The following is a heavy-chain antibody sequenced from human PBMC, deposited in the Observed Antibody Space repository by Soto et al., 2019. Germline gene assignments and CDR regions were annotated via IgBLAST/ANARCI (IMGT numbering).Heavy chain of an antibody. D-gene: IGHD2-21*02. CDR2: IYYSGST. CDR1: GGSISSGGYY. CDR3: ARVKGDRNYPWYFDL. V-gene: IGHV4-31*03. J-gene: IGHJ2*01. Sequence: QVQLQESGPGLVKPSQTLSLTCTVSGGSISSGGYYWSWIRQYPGKGLEWIGYIYYSGSTYYNPSLKSRVTISVDTSKNQFSLKLSSVTAADTAVYYCARVKGDRNYPWYFDLWGRGTLVTVSS.